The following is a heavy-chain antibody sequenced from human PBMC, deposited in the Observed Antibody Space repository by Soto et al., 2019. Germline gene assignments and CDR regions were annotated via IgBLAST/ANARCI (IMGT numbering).Heavy chain of an antibody. Sequence: ASVKVSCQTSGYTFTNYALHLVRQVPGQRLEWVGWIKAGNGETKYSEKVEDRLTITRDTSASTVYMELSRLRSEDTAVYYCARVDRVMVGYFDCWGQGTLVTVSS. CDR2: IKAGNGET. CDR3: ARVDRVMVGYFDC. CDR1: GYTFTNYA. J-gene: IGHJ4*02. D-gene: IGHD5-18*01. V-gene: IGHV1-3*01.